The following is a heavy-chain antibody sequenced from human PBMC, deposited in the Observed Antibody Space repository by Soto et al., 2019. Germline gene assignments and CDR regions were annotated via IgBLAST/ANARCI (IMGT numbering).Heavy chain of an antibody. Sequence: GSLRLSCSVSGFTFSSYAMGWVRQAPGKGLEWVSVISSRGGSVYYADSVKGRFTVSRDNSLNVLFLHVNKLRVEDTAVYYCAKMGISTTSSFDNWGQGILVTVSS. CDR3: AKMGISTTSSFDN. J-gene: IGHJ4*02. CDR2: ISSRGGSV. D-gene: IGHD1-26*01. CDR1: GFTFSSYA. V-gene: IGHV3-23*01.